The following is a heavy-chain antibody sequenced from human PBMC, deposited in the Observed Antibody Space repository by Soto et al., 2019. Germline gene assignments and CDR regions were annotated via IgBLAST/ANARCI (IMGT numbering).Heavy chain of an antibody. CDR3: ARRSSSSYVYYYYYMDV. Sequence: SETLSLTCAVYGGSFSGYYWSWIRQPPGKGLGWIGEINHSGSTNYNPSLKSRVTISVDTSKNQFSLKLSSVTAADTAVYYCARRSSSSYVYYYYYMDVWGKGTTVTVSS. V-gene: IGHV4-34*01. D-gene: IGHD6-6*01. CDR1: GGSFSGYY. J-gene: IGHJ6*03. CDR2: INHSGST.